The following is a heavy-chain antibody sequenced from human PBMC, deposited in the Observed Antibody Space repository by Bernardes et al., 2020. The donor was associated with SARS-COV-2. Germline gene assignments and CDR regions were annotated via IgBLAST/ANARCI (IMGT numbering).Heavy chain of an antibody. CDR1: GFTFSSYA. CDR3: AKVRRGGFWSGYPLSHAFDI. Sequence: GGSLRLSCAASGFTFSSYAMSWVRQAPGKGLEWVSAISGSGGSTYYADSVKGRFTISRDNSKNTLYLQMNSLRAEDTAVYYCAKVRRGGFWSGYPLSHAFDIWGQGTMVTVSS. D-gene: IGHD3-3*01. V-gene: IGHV3-23*01. J-gene: IGHJ3*02. CDR2: ISGSGGST.